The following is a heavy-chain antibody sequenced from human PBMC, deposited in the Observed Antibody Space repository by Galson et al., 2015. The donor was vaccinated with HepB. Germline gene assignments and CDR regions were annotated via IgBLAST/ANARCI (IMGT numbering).Heavy chain of an antibody. Sequence: SLRLSCAASGFTVSSYYMTWVRQAPGKGLEWVSVIFSGGSTYYADSVKGRFTISRDNSKNTLYLQMNSLRAEDTAVYFCARASTRFLAVEFWGQGTLVTVSS. J-gene: IGHJ4*02. CDR1: GFTVSSYY. CDR2: IFSGGST. CDR3: ARASTRFLAVEF. D-gene: IGHD3-3*01. V-gene: IGHV3-66*01.